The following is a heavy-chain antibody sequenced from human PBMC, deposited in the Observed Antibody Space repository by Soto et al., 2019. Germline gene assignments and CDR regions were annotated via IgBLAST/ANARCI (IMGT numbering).Heavy chain of an antibody. CDR1: GDTFSSYT. CDR3: ARGQYMDV. J-gene: IGHJ6*03. CDR2: IIPRLDIS. V-gene: IGHV1-69*02. Sequence: QVHLVQSGAEVKKPGSSVKVSCKASGDTFSSYTISWVRQAPGQGLEWMGRIIPRLDISHYAQKFQGTVTITADKSTSTAYLELSSLKSEDTAVYYCARGQYMDVWGKGTMVTVSS.